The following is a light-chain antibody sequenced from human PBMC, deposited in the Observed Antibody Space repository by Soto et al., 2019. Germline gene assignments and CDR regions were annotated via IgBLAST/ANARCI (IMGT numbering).Light chain of an antibody. J-gene: IGKJ1*01. Sequence: DIQMTQSPSTLSASVGDRVTITCRASQSISSWLAWYQQKPGKAPKLLIYKASSLESGVPSRFSGSGSETEFTLTVSSRQPDDVATYYCQQYNSYATFGQGTKVEIK. V-gene: IGKV1-5*03. CDR1: QSISSW. CDR2: KAS. CDR3: QQYNSYAT.